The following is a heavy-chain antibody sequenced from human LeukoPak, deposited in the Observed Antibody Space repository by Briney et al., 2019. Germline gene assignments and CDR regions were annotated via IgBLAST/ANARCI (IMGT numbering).Heavy chain of an antibody. CDR3: ARGHSAAGALNWFDP. CDR2: IYYSGST. CDR1: GGSISSYY. Sequence: SETLSLTCTVSGGSISSYYWSWIRQPPGKGLEWIGYIYYSGSTNYNPSLKSRVTISVDTSKNQFSLKLSSVTAADTAVYYCARGHSAAGALNWFDPWGQGTRVTVSS. J-gene: IGHJ5*02. V-gene: IGHV4-59*01. D-gene: IGHD6-13*01.